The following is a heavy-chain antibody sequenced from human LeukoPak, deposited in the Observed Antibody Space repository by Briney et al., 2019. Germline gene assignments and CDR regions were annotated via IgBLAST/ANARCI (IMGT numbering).Heavy chain of an antibody. CDR3: ARWSHDYGDYGVRGGYWYFDL. CDR1: GYSISSGYY. CDR2: IYHSGST. Sequence: SETLSLTCTVSGYSISSGYYWGWIRQPPGKGLEWIGSIYHSGSTYYNPSLKSRVTISVDTSKNQFSLKLSSVTAADTAVYYCARWSHDYGDYGVRGGYWYFDLWGRGTLVTVSS. V-gene: IGHV4-38-2*02. J-gene: IGHJ2*01. D-gene: IGHD4-17*01.